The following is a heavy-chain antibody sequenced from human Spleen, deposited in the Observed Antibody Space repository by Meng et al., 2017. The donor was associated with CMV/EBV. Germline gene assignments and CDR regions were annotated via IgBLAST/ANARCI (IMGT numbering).Heavy chain of an antibody. V-gene: IGHV3-7*01. J-gene: IGHJ6*02. CDR3: AREEGLEVLGAAGRLSYYYYGMDV. D-gene: IGHD6-13*01. CDR1: GFIFSSYW. CDR2: VKRDGSER. Sequence: GESLKISCASSGFIFSSYWMSWVRQAPGKGLEWVASVKRDGSERYYVDSVKGRFTISRDNVKNSVYLQMNSLRAEDTAVYYCAREEGLEVLGAAGRLSYYYYGMDVWGQGTTVTVSS.